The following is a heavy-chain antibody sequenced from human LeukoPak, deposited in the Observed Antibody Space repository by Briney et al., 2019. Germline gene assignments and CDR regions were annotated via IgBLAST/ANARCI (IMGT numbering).Heavy chain of an antibody. J-gene: IGHJ4*02. CDR1: GGSLSRYY. CDR2: ISYSGST. D-gene: IGHD5-18*01. CDR3: ARKIQLWLHYFDY. V-gene: IGHV4-59*12. Sequence: PSETLSLTCTVSGGSLSRYYWSLIRQPPGKGLEWIGYISYSGSTNYNPSLKSRVTISVDTSKNQFSLKLSSVTAADTAVYYCARKIQLWLHYFDYWGQGTLVTVSS.